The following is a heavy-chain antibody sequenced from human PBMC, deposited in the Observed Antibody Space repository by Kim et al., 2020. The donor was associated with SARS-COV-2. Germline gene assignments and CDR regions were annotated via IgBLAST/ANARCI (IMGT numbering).Heavy chain of an antibody. V-gene: IGHV3-23*01. CDR3: AKASITMIVVAPDY. Sequence: ANSVKVRFTISRDNSKNTQYLQMNSLIAEDTAVYYCAKASITMIVVAPDYWGQGTLVTVSS. J-gene: IGHJ4*02. D-gene: IGHD3-22*01.